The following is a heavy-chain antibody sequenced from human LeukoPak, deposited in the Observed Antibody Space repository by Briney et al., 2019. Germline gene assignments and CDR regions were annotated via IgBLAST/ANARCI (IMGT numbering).Heavy chain of an antibody. D-gene: IGHD3-22*01. CDR3: ARGDDSGYYDYFDY. Sequence: TGGSLRLSCAASGFTLDSNYLSWVRQAPGKGLEWVSTIYTGGNTYYAASVKGRFTISRDFSKNTVFLHMNSLRAEDTAMYYCARGDDSGYYDYFDYWGQGALVTVSS. V-gene: IGHV3-53*01. CDR1: GFTLDSNY. CDR2: IYTGGNT. J-gene: IGHJ4*02.